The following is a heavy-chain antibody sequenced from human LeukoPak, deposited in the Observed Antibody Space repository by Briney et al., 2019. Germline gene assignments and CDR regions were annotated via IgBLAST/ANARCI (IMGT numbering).Heavy chain of an antibody. CDR2: IYYSGST. V-gene: IGHV4-61*08. CDR3: ASVGSDAFDI. CDR1: GASISSGDYL. J-gene: IGHJ3*02. Sequence: SETLSLTCTVSGASISSGDYLWSWIRQPPGMGLEWIGNIYYSGSTNYNPSLKSRVTISVDTSKNQFSLKLSSVTAADTAVYYCASVGSDAFDIWGQGTMVTVSS.